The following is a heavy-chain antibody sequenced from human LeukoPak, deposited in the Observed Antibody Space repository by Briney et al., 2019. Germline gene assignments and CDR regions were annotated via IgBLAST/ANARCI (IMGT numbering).Heavy chain of an antibody. V-gene: IGHV3-23*01. CDR1: GFTFSSDA. J-gene: IGHJ4*02. CDR3: AMPGIAVAGTEELFAY. Sequence: PGGSPRLSCAASGFTFSSDAMSWGRHPPAQGLELVSAISGSGGSTYYADSAKGRFTISRDNSKNTLYLQMNSLRAEDTAVYYCAMPGIAVAGTEELFAYWGQGTLVTVSP. D-gene: IGHD6-19*01. CDR2: ISGSGGST.